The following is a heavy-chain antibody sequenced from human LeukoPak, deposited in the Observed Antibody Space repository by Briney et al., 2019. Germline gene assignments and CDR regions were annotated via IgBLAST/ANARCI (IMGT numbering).Heavy chain of an antibody. D-gene: IGHD3-22*01. V-gene: IGHV1-69*05. J-gene: IGHJ6*03. CDR3: HVDLDSSGYYYEGARGHYYMDV. CDR2: IIPIFGTA. CDR1: GGTFSSYA. Sequence: ASVKVSCKASGGTFSSYAISWVRQAPGQGLEWMGGIIPIFGTANYAQKFQGRVTITTDESTSTAYMELSSLRSEDTAVYYCHVDLDSSGYYYEGARGHYYMDVWGKGTTVTVSS.